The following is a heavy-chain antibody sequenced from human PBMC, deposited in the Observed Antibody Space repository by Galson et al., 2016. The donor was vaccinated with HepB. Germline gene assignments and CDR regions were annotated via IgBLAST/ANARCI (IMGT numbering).Heavy chain of an antibody. CDR2: IYWDDDK. CDR1: GFSLASTGVG. V-gene: IGHV2-5*02. Sequence: PALVKPTQTLTLTCTFSGFSLASTGVGVGWVRQPPGKALEWLALIYWDDDKRYSPSLKSRLTITKDTSKNQVVLTMTNMDPVDTGTGYCAHRMSGPADYWGHGTLVTVSS. CDR3: AHRMSGPADY. D-gene: IGHD3-3*01. J-gene: IGHJ4*01.